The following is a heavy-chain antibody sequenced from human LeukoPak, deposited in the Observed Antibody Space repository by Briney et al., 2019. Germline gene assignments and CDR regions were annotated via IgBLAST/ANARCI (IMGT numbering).Heavy chain of an antibody. Sequence: ASVKVSCKASGYTFTSYYIHWVRQAPGQGLEWMGVINPSGGGTSYAQKFQGRVTMTRDTSTSTVYMELSSLRSDDTAVYYCARDLNYESEDYWGQGTLVTVSS. CDR1: GYTFTSYY. CDR3: ARDLNYESEDY. D-gene: IGHD3-22*01. V-gene: IGHV1-46*01. CDR2: INPSGGGT. J-gene: IGHJ4*02.